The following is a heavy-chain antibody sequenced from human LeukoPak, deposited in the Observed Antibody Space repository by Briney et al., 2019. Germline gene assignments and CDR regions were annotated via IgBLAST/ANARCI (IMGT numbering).Heavy chain of an antibody. J-gene: IGHJ4*02. CDR1: GFTFDDYA. V-gene: IGHV3-9*03. CDR2: ISWNSGSI. D-gene: IGHD1-26*01. CDR3: AKSSGSYHYFDY. Sequence: GGSLRLSCAASGFTFDDYAMHWVRQAPGKGLEWVSGISWNSGSIGYADSVKGRFTISRDNAKNSLYLQMNSLRAEDMASYYCAKSSGSYHYFDYWGQGTLVTVSS.